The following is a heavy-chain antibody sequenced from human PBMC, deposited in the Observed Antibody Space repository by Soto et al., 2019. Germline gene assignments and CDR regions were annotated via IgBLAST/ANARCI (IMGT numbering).Heavy chain of an antibody. CDR3: AKDTGRDVAFDS. Sequence: GGSLRLSCATSGFIFTDYAVSWVRQAPGKGLEWVATVRGGGHADYAASVKGRFTISRDNFRNTFYLQLNTLRADDTAIYFCAKDTGRDVAFDSWGQGTLVTVSS. CDR1: GFIFTDYA. J-gene: IGHJ4*02. V-gene: IGHV3-23*01. D-gene: IGHD5-12*01. CDR2: VRGGGHA.